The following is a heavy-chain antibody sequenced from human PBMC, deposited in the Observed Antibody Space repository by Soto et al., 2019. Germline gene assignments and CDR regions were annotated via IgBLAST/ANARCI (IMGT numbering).Heavy chain of an antibody. CDR3: VRVGRLGGY. Sequence: EMQLVESGGGLVQPGGSMRLSCAASEFTFSSYWMSWVRQAPGKGLEWVANIKQDGSEKYYVDSVKGRFTISRDNAKNSLYLQMNSLRAEDTAVLYCVRVGRLGGYWGQGTLVTVSS. CDR2: IKQDGSEK. D-gene: IGHD3-16*01. J-gene: IGHJ4*02. CDR1: EFTFSSYW. V-gene: IGHV3-7*03.